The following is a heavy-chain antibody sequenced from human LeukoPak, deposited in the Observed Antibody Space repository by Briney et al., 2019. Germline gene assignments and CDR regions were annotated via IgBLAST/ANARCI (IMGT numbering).Heavy chain of an antibody. CDR3: ARGLRFGVGATPAGY. J-gene: IGHJ4*02. Sequence: GASVKVSCRASGYPFSSYDINWVRQATGQGLEWMGWMNPNSGNTGYAQKFQGRVTITRNTSISTAYMELSSLRSEDTAVYYCARGLRFGVGATPAGYWGQGTLVTVSS. V-gene: IGHV1-8*01. CDR2: MNPNSGNT. D-gene: IGHD1-26*01. CDR1: GYPFSSYD.